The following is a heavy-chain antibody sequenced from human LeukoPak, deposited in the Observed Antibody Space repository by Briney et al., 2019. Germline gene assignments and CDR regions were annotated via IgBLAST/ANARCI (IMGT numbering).Heavy chain of an antibody. CDR1: GFTFSSYS. V-gene: IGHV3-48*02. J-gene: IGHJ3*02. CDR3: ARVLRGAFDI. CDR2: ISTSSGTI. D-gene: IGHD3-10*01. Sequence: GESLKISCAASGFTFSSYSMNWVRQAPGKGLEWVSHISTSSGTIYYADSVKGRFTISRDNAKNSLYLQMNSLRDEDTAVYYCARVLRGAFDIWGQGTMVTVSS.